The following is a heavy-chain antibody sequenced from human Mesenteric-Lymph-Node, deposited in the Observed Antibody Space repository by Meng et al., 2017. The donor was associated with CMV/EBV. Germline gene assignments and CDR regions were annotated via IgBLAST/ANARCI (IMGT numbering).Heavy chain of an antibody. CDR3: AKGRGPNSVTGTPGDYYHYYAMDV. CDR1: GFSFSSHV. CDR2: IRYDGNLK. D-gene: IGHD1-1*01. Sequence: GESLKISCAASGFSFSSHVMHWVRQAPGRGLEWVAFIRYDGNLKYYADSVKGRFTISRDNSQDTLHLQMNTLRADDTAIYYCAKGRGPNSVTGTPGDYYHYYAMDVWGQGTTVTVSS. V-gene: IGHV3-30*02. J-gene: IGHJ6*02.